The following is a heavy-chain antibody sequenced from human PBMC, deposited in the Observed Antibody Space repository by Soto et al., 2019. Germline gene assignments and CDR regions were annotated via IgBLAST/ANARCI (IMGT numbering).Heavy chain of an antibody. J-gene: IGHJ4*02. D-gene: IGHD1-1*01. CDR3: ARDLHGTYYYDS. Sequence: QLQLQESGPGLVKPSQTLSLTCDISGDSVSSTSSIWNWIRQSPSRGLEWLGRTYYRSKWHTDYAVSVRGRITINPDTPKNQFFLQLSSVTPDDTAVYFCARDLHGTYYYDSWGQGTLVTLSS. CDR2: TYYRSKWHT. V-gene: IGHV6-1*01. CDR1: GDSVSSTSSI.